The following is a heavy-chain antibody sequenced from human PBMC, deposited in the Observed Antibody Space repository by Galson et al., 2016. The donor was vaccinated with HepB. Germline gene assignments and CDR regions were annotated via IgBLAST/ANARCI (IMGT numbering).Heavy chain of an antibody. D-gene: IGHD3-3*01. Sequence: SETLSLTCAVYGGSFSGYYWSWIRQSPGKGLEWIGEINHSGNTKYNPSLKSRVTISVDTSKNQFSLKLRSVTAADTAVYYCASLATYYEFWSGYASDYWGQGTLVTVSS. CDR2: INHSGNT. V-gene: IGHV4-34*01. CDR1: GGSFSGYY. J-gene: IGHJ4*02. CDR3: ASLATYYEFWSGYASDY.